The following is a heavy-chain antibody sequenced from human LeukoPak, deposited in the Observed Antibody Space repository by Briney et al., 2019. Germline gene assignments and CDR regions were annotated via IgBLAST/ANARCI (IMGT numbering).Heavy chain of an antibody. Sequence: SVKVSFKASGGTFSSYAISWVRQAPGQGLEWMGGIIPIFGTANYAQKFQGRVTITTDESTSTAYMELSSLRSEDTAVYYCAGGITIFGGYYYYMDVWGKGTTVTVSS. CDR1: GGTFSSYA. CDR3: AGGITIFGGYYYYMDV. CDR2: IIPIFGTA. J-gene: IGHJ6*03. V-gene: IGHV1-69*05. D-gene: IGHD3-3*01.